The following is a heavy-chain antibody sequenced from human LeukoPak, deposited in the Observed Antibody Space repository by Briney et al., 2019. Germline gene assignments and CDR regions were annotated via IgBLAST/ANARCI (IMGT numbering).Heavy chain of an antibody. CDR2: IKQDGSEK. Sequence: PGGSLRLSCAASGFTFSSYWMSWVRQAPGKGLEWVANIKQDGSEKYYVDSVKGRFTISRDNAKNSLYLQMNSLRAEDTAVYYCARDRDGTIAVAGTSGYWGQGTLVTVSS. CDR3: ARDRDGTIAVAGTSGY. V-gene: IGHV3-7*01. D-gene: IGHD6-19*01. J-gene: IGHJ4*02. CDR1: GFTFSSYW.